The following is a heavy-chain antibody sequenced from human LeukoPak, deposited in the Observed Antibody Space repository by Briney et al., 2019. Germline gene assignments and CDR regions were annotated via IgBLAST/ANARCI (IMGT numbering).Heavy chain of an antibody. J-gene: IGHJ4*02. D-gene: IGHD4-17*01. V-gene: IGHV3-23*01. CDR2: ISGSGGST. CDR3: ARTSYGDDGGFDY. CDR1: GFTFSSYA. Sequence: GGSLRLSCAASGFTFSSYAMSWVRQAPGKGLEWVSAISGSGGSTYYADSVKGRFTISRDNSKNTLYLQMNGLRAEDTAVYYCARTSYGDDGGFDYWGQGTLVTVSS.